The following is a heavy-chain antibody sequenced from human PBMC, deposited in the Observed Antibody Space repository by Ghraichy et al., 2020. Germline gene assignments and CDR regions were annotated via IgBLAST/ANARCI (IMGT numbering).Heavy chain of an antibody. J-gene: IGHJ4*02. D-gene: IGHD4-17*01. CDR3: ARASGATVTTHYFDY. V-gene: IGHV3-64*01. Sequence: GGSLRLSCAASGFTFSSYAMHWVRQAPGKGLEYVSAISSNGGSTYYANSVKGRFTISRDNSKNTLYLQMGSLRAEDMAVYYCARASGATVTTHYFDYWGQGTLVTVSS. CDR1: GFTFSSYA. CDR2: ISSNGGST.